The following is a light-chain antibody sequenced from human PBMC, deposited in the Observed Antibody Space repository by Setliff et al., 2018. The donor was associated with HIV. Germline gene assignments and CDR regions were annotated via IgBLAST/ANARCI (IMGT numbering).Light chain of an antibody. CDR3: QVWDSSSDHVV. V-gene: IGLV3-21*03. J-gene: IGLJ2*01. CDR1: NIGRKS. Sequence: SYELTQPPSVSLAPGKTARITCGGNNIGRKSVHWYQQKPSQAPVLVVSDDSDRPSGIPERFSGSISGNTATLTISRVEDGDEADYYCQVWDSSSDHVVFGGGTKVTVL. CDR2: DDS.